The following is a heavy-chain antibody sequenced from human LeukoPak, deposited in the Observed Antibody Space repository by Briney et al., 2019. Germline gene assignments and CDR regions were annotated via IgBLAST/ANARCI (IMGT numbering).Heavy chain of an antibody. CDR2: ISTDSSYA. Sequence: PGGSLRLSCASSGFTFSDYYMSWIRQAPGKGLECLSYISTDSSYANYADSVKGRFTISRDNAKNSLYLQMNSLRAEDTAVYYCARDGEYSSGWYGYWGQGTLVTVSS. J-gene: IGHJ4*02. CDR3: ARDGEYSSGWYGY. V-gene: IGHV3-11*06. D-gene: IGHD6-19*01. CDR1: GFTFSDYY.